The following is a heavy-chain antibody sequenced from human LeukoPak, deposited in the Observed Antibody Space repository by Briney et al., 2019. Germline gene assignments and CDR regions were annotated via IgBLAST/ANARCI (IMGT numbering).Heavy chain of an antibody. Sequence: SETLSLTCTVSGGSISSSSYYWGWIRQPPGKGLEWIGSIYYSGSTYYNPSLKSRVTISVDTSKNQFSLKLSSVTAADTAVYYCARYSSCWYVYWGQGTLVTVSS. CDR3: ARYSSCWYVY. CDR2: IYYSGST. D-gene: IGHD6-19*01. CDR1: GGSISSSSYY. V-gene: IGHV4-39*01. J-gene: IGHJ4*02.